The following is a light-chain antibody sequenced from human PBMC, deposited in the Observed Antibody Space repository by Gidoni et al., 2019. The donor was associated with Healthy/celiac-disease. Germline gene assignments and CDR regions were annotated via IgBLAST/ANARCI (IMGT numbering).Light chain of an antibody. CDR1: QDISNY. V-gene: IGKV1-33*01. CDR2: DAS. Sequence: DIQMTQYPSSLSASVGDRVTITCQASQDISNYLNWYQQKQGKAPKLLIYDASNLETGVPSRFSGSGSGTDFTFTISSLQPEDMATYYCQQYDNLPPLTFGGGTKVEIK. J-gene: IGKJ4*01. CDR3: QQYDNLPPLT.